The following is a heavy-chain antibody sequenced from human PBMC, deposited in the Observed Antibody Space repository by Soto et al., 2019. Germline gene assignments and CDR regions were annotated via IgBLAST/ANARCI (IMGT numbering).Heavy chain of an antibody. V-gene: IGHV3-23*01. CDR3: AKARASAYGGNSIPVQEPDY. Sequence: VQLLESGGGLVQPGGSLRLSCAASGFTFSSYAMSWVRQAPGKGLERVSWISDSGGSTYSTDSATGRVTISTDNSKNTLYLQMNSLRAEDTAVYYCAKARASAYGGNSIPVQEPDYWGQGTLVTLSS. CDR2: ISDSGGST. CDR1: GFTFSSYA. J-gene: IGHJ4*02. D-gene: IGHD4-17*01.